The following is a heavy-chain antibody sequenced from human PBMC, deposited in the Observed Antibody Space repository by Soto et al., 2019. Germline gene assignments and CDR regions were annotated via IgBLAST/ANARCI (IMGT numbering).Heavy chain of an antibody. J-gene: IGHJ4*02. D-gene: IGHD5-12*01. Sequence: EASVKVSCKASGGTFSSNTISWVRQAPGQGLEWMGRIIPILGIANYAQKFQGRVTITADKSTSTAYMELSSLRAEDTAFYYCAKDHDEDFGYDLDYFDYWGQGTLVTVSS. CDR2: IIPILGIA. CDR1: GGTFSSNT. V-gene: IGHV1-69*04. CDR3: AKDHDEDFGYDLDYFDY.